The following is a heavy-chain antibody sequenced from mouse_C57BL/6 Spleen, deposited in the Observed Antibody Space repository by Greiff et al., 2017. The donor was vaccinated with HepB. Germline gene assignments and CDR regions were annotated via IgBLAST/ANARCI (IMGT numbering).Heavy chain of an antibody. D-gene: IGHD2-1*01. Sequence: EVMLVESGGGLVKPGGSLKLSCAASGFTFSDYGMHWVRQAPEKGLEWVAYISSGSSTIYYADTVKGRFTISRDNAKNTLFLHMTSLRSEDTAMYYCARSHYGNHYFDYWGQGTTLTVSS. CDR1: GFTFSDYG. V-gene: IGHV5-17*01. CDR3: ARSHYGNHYFDY. CDR2: ISSGSSTI. J-gene: IGHJ2*01.